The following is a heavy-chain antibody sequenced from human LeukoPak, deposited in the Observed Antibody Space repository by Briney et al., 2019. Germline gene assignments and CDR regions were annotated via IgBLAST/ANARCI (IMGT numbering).Heavy chain of an antibody. V-gene: IGHV1-8*01. CDR3: ARDRGGYSYALWVY. Sequence: GASVKVSCKASGYTFTSYDINWVRQATGQGLEWMGWMNPNSGNTGYAQKFQGRVTMTRDTSTSTVYMELSSLRSEDTAVYYCARDRGGYSYALWVYWGQGTLVTVSS. CDR2: MNPNSGNT. CDR1: GYTFTSYD. D-gene: IGHD5-18*01. J-gene: IGHJ4*02.